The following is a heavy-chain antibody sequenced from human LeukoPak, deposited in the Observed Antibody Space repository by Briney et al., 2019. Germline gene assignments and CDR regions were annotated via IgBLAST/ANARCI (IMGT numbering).Heavy chain of an antibody. J-gene: IGHJ3*01. CDR1: GFSFNSYA. V-gene: IGHV3-23*01. D-gene: IGHD6-6*01. CDR3: AKDRTPSSRPGGYYLGAFDR. Sequence: PGGSLRLSCAASGFSFNSYAMTWVRQAPGKGLEWVSSLSGSGGGTWYAGSVKGRFTTSRDNSNNVIYLQMNSLRDDGTAIYYCAKDRTPSSRPGGYYLGAFDRWGHGTMVTVSS. CDR2: LSGSGGGT.